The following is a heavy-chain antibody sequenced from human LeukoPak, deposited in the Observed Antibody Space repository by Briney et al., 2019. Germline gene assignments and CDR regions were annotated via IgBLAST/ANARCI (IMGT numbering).Heavy chain of an antibody. D-gene: IGHD4-23*01. CDR3: ARGRPHGNDY. CDR1: GFTFSRYW. CDR2: IASGGSST. Sequence: GGSLRLSCAASGFTFSRYWMNWVRQAPGKGLVWVSRIASGGSSTTYAESVKGRFSISRDNAKNTLYLQMNSLRVEDTAVYYCARGRPHGNDYWGQGTLVTVSS. V-gene: IGHV3-74*01. J-gene: IGHJ4*02.